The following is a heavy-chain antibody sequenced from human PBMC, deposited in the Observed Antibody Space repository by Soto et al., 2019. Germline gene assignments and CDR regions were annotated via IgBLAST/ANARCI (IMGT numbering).Heavy chain of an antibody. V-gene: IGHV3-48*03. CDR1: GFVFKNYE. D-gene: IGHD1-20*01. Sequence: GGSLRLSCVASGFVFKNYEMNWVRQAPGKGLEWISYISNSGNTIYVADSMRGRFTISRDNAKNSLFLQMNSLRADDTAVYYCARDIDNRDYYYGLDVWGQGTTVTVSS. CDR2: ISNSGNTI. CDR3: ARDIDNRDYYYGLDV. J-gene: IGHJ6*02.